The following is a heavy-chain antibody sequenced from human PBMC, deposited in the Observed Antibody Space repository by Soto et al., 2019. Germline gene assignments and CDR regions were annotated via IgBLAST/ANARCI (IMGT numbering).Heavy chain of an antibody. CDR2: FDPEDGET. V-gene: IGHV1-24*01. Sequence: ASVKVSCKVSGYTLTELSMHWVRQAPGKGLEWMGGFDPEDGETIYAQKFQGRVTMTEDTSTDTAYMELSSLRSEDTAVYYCATESTQYYYDRSGYYYWGPVTLVTVSS. CDR1: GYTLTELS. D-gene: IGHD3-22*01. CDR3: ATESTQYYYDRSGYYY. J-gene: IGHJ4*02.